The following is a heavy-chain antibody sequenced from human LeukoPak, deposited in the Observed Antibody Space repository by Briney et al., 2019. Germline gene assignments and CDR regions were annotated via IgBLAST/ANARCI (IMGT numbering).Heavy chain of an antibody. Sequence: AGGSLRLSCAASGFTFSTYAMSWVRQAPGKGLEWVSAISGSGGSTYYADSVKGRFTISRDNSKNTLYLQMNSLRAEDTAVYYCAKGGWLVPYYYYYGMDVWGQGTTVTVSS. CDR2: ISGSGGST. D-gene: IGHD6-19*01. J-gene: IGHJ6*02. CDR3: AKGGWLVPYYYYYGMDV. V-gene: IGHV3-23*01. CDR1: GFTFSTYA.